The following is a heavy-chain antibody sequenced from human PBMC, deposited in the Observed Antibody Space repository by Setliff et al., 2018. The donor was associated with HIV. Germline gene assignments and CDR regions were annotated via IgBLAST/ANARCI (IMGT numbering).Heavy chain of an antibody. D-gene: IGHD1-26*01. J-gene: IGHJ4*02. CDR1: GFTFSSHW. Sequence: QSGGSLRLSCAASGFTFSSHWMSWVRQAPGKGLEWVANIRQDGSEKYYVDSVKGRFTISRDNAGNSLDLELNYLNDEDTAVYYCARCAAGPYCRNSFDFWGRGTLVTVSS. V-gene: IGHV3-7*03. CDR2: IRQDGSEK. CDR3: ARCAAGPYCRNSFDF.